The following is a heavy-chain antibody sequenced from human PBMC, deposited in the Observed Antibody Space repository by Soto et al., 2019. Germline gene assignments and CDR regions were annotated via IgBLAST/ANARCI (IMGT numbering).Heavy chain of an antibody. Sequence: PSETLSLTCTVSGGSISSSSYYWGWIRQPPGKGLEWIGCIYYSGSTNYNPSLKSRVTISVDTSKNQFSLKLSSVTAADTAVYYCASHYRRRGWEWATEPLFDYWGQGTLVTVSS. V-gene: IGHV4-39*07. CDR2: IYYSGST. CDR3: ASHYRRRGWEWATEPLFDY. J-gene: IGHJ4*02. CDR1: GGSISSSSYY. D-gene: IGHD6-19*01.